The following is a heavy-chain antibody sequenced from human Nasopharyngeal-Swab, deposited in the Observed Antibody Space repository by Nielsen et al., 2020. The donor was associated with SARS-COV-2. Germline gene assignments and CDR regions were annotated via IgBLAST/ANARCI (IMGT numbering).Heavy chain of an antibody. CDR3: AKESGSYLYYYYGMDV. V-gene: IGHV3-23*01. D-gene: IGHD1-26*01. CDR2: ISASGSST. Sequence: GESLKISCAATGFTFRRCSMSWVRQAPGKGLEWVSAISASGSSTYYADSVKGRFTISRDNSQNTLYLQMSSLRVEDTAVYYCAKESGSYLYYYYGMDVWGQGTTVTVSS. CDR1: GFTFRRCS. J-gene: IGHJ6*02.